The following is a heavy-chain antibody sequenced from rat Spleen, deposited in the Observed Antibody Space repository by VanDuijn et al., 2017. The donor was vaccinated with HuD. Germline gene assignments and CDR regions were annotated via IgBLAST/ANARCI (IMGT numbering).Heavy chain of an antibody. CDR3: TIHPRY. Sequence: QVQLKESGPGLVQPSETLSLTCTVSGFSLSRYNVHWVRQPPGKGLEWMGRMNYNGDTSYNSALKSRLSISRDTSKNQVFLKMNSLQTDDTGTYYCTIHPRYWGKGVMVTVSS. D-gene: IGHD3-1*01. V-gene: IGHV2-63*01. J-gene: IGHJ2*01. CDR1: GFSLSRYN. CDR2: MNYNGDT.